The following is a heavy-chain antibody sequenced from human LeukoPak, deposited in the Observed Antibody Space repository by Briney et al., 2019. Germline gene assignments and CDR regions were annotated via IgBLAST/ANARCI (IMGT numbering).Heavy chain of an antibody. Sequence: ASVKVSCKASGYTFTGYYMHWVRQAPGQGLEWMGWINPNSGGTNYAQKFQGRVTMTRDTSISTAYMELSRLRSDDTAVYYCALXXYYGXGSRSPWGQGTLVTVS. CDR1: GYTFTGYY. D-gene: IGHD3-10*01. J-gene: IGHJ5*02. CDR3: ALXXYYGXGSRSP. V-gene: IGHV1-2*02. CDR2: INPNSGGT.